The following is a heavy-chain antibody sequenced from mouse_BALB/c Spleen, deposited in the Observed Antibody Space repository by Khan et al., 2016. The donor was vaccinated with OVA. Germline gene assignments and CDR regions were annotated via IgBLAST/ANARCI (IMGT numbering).Heavy chain of an antibody. D-gene: IGHD2-14*01. CDR2: VNTYTGEP. Sequence: QIQLVQSGPELKKPGVTVKISCKASGYTFTTYGMNWVKQAPGKGLKWMGWVNTYTGEPTYVDDFKGRFAFSLETSASTAYLQINNLKNEDTATYFCARVGYSGTMDYWGQGTSVTVSS. V-gene: IGHV9-3-1*01. CDR3: ARVGYSGTMDY. CDR1: GYTFTTYG. J-gene: IGHJ4*01.